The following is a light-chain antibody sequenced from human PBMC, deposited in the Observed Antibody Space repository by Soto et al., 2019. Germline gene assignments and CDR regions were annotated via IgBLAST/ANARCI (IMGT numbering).Light chain of an antibody. CDR2: GAS. CDR1: QSVSSTY. Sequence: EIVLTQSPDTMSLSPGERATLSCRASQSVSSTYLAWYQQKPGQAPRLLIYGASSRATGIPDRFSGSGSGTDFTLTISGLEPEDFAVYYCQQYGSSPLTFGGGTKVAIK. V-gene: IGKV3-20*01. J-gene: IGKJ4*02. CDR3: QQYGSSPLT.